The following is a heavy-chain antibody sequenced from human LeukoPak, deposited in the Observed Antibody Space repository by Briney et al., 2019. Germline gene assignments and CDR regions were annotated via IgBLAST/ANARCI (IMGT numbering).Heavy chain of an antibody. J-gene: IGHJ3*02. D-gene: IGHD2-15*01. V-gene: IGHV1-8*01. Sequence: ASLKVSSKASGYTFTSYEINWVRQATGQGLEWKGWMNPNSGNTGYAQKFQGRVTMTRNTSISTAYMELSSLRSEDTAVYYCARVGCSGGSCYRAFDIWGQGTMVTVSS. CDR2: MNPNSGNT. CDR1: GYTFTSYE. CDR3: ARVGCSGGSCYRAFDI.